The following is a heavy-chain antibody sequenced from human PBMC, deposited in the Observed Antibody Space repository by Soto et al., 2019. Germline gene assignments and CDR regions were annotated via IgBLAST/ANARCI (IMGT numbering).Heavy chain of an antibody. CDR2: ISGSGGST. CDR1: GFTCSSYA. CDR3: AKIGLGVVNPASYGMDV. D-gene: IGHD2-15*01. J-gene: IGHJ6*02. V-gene: IGHV3-23*01. Sequence: PGGSLRLSCAASGFTCSSYAMSWVRQAPGKGLEWVSAISGSGGSTYYADSVKGRFTISRDNSKNTLYLQMNSLRAEDTAVYYFAKIGLGVVNPASYGMDVCAQGSTVTVSS.